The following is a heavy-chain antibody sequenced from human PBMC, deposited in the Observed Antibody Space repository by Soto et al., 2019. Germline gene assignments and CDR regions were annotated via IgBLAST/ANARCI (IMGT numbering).Heavy chain of an antibody. Sequence: GGSLRLSCAASGFTFSNAWMNWVRQAPGKGLEWVGRIKSKTDGGTTDYAAPVKGRFTISRDDSKNTLYLQMNSLKTEDTAVYYCTTYYYGSGSLVWTDDYYYYYGMDVWGQGTTVTVSS. CDR1: GFTFSNAW. V-gene: IGHV3-15*07. D-gene: IGHD3-10*01. CDR2: IKSKTDGGTT. J-gene: IGHJ6*02. CDR3: TTYYYGSGSLVWTDDYYYYYGMDV.